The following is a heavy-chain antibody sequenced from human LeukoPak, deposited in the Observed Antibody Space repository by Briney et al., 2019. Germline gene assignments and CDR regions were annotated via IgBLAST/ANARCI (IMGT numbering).Heavy chain of an antibody. CDR3: AREPGYSSSWCFDY. J-gene: IGHJ4*02. CDR2: IYTSGST. Sequence: SETLSLTCTVSGYSISSGYYWSWIRQPAGKGLEWIGRIYTSGSTNYNPSLKSRVTISVDTSKNQFSLKLSSVTAADTAVYYCAREPGYSSSWCFDYWGQGTLVTVSS. D-gene: IGHD6-13*01. V-gene: IGHV4-61*02. CDR1: GYSISSGYY.